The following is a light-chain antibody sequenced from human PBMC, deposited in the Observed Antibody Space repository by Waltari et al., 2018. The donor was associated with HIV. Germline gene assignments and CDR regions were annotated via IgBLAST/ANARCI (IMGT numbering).Light chain of an antibody. Sequence: QSVLTQPPSVSAAPAQKVSISCSGSASNIGNHYVPWYQQTPATAPKLLIYASYKRPSGMPDRCSGSKSGTSATLGIAGLQTGDEAYYYCATWDASLTVVFGGGTKLTVL. CDR1: ASNIGNHY. CDR2: ASY. CDR3: ATWDASLTVV. J-gene: IGLJ2*01. V-gene: IGLV1-51*01.